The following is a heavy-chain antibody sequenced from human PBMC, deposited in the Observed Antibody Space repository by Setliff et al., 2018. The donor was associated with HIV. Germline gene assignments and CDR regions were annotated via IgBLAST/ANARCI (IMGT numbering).Heavy chain of an antibody. CDR3: VRVVTIFSTGPHFDP. D-gene: IGHD3-3*01. J-gene: IGHJ5*02. Sequence: GGSLRLSCAASGFASSGFAFSHYWMHWVRQAPGKGLVWVSRITNDVSATTYADFVKGRFTISRDNAKNMVYLQMNSLRVEDTAVYYCVRVVTIFSTGPHFDPWGQGTLVTVSS. V-gene: IGHV3-74*01. CDR2: ITNDVSAT. CDR1: GFAFSHYW.